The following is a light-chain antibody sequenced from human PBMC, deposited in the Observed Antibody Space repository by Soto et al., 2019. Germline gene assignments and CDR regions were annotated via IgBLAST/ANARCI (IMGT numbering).Light chain of an antibody. CDR2: EVS. Sequence: QRGLTQVASVSGSLGEGITISCTGTSSDVGAYNYVSWYQQQPGKAPKLMISEVSNRPSGVSNRFSGSKSGNTASLIISGLQAEEEADYYCCSFTSINNYVFGTGTQLTVL. CDR1: SSDVGAYNY. J-gene: IGLJ1*01. CDR3: CSFTSINNYV. V-gene: IGLV2-14*01.